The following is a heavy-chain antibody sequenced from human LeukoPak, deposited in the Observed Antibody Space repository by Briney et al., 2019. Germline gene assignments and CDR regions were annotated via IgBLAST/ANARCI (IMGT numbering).Heavy chain of an antibody. Sequence: GASVKVSCKASGGTFSSYAISWVRQAPGQGLEWMGGIIPIFGTANYAQKFQGRVTITADESTSTAYMELSSLRSEDTAVYYCAKGSYSKKGYYYYMDVWGKGTTVTVSS. CDR2: IIPIFGTA. CDR3: AKGSYSKKGYYYYMDV. J-gene: IGHJ6*03. V-gene: IGHV1-69*13. D-gene: IGHD1-26*01. CDR1: GGTFSSYA.